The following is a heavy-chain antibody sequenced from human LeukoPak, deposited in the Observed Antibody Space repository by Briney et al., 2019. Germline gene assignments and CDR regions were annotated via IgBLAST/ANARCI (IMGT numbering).Heavy chain of an antibody. CDR2: IYYSGST. CDR1: GGPISSYY. Sequence: PSETLSPTCTVSGGPISSYYWSWIRQPPGKGLEWIGSIYYSGSTYYNPSLKSRVTISVDTSKNQFSLKLSSVTAADTAVYYCARDLPYSSSWSYNWFDPWGQGTLVTVSS. V-gene: IGHV4-59*12. J-gene: IGHJ5*02. CDR3: ARDLPYSSSWSYNWFDP. D-gene: IGHD6-13*01.